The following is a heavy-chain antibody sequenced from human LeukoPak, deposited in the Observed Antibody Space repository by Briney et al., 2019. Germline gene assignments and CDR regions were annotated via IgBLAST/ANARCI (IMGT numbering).Heavy chain of an antibody. V-gene: IGHV1-69*01. D-gene: IGHD2-2*01. CDR1: GGTFSSYA. J-gene: IGHJ4*02. CDR3: ARPSQDTVVVPAATSVGFDY. Sequence: GASVKVSCKASGGTFSSYAISWVRQAPGQGLEWMGGIIPIFGTANYAQKFQGRVTITADESTSTAYMELSSLRSEDTAVYYCARPSQDTVVVPAATSVGFDYWGQGTLVTVSS. CDR2: IIPIFGTA.